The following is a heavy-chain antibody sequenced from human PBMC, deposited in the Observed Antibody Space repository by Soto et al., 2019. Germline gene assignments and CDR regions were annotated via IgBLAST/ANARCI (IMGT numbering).Heavy chain of an antibody. Sequence: PGGSLRLSCAASGFTFTTYAMSWVRQAPGKGLEWVSTFSGSGGDTYYADSVKGRFTISRDDSKNTLSLQMNTLRADDTAVYYCAKDIQGITVAFDFWGQGALVTVSS. D-gene: IGHD1-20*01. CDR2: FSGSGGDT. CDR3: AKDIQGITVAFDF. CDR1: GFTFTTYA. J-gene: IGHJ4*02. V-gene: IGHV3-23*01.